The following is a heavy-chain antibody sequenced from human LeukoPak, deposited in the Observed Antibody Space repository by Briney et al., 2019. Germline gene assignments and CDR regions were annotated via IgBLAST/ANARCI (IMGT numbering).Heavy chain of an antibody. Sequence: SETLSLTCTVSGYSISSGYYWGWIRQPPGKGLEWIGSIYHSGSTYYNPSLKSRVTISVDTSKNQFSLKLSSVTAADTAVYYCARALGGIAAATAYYDSSGYYYVDAIDIWGQGTMVTVSS. J-gene: IGHJ3*02. CDR3: ARALGGIAAATAYYDSSGYYYVDAIDI. CDR2: IYHSGST. D-gene: IGHD3-22*01. CDR1: GYSISSGYY. V-gene: IGHV4-38-2*02.